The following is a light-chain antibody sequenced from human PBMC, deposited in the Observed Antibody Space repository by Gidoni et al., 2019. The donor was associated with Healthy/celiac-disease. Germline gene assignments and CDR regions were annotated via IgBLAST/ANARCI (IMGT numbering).Light chain of an antibody. CDR2: DVS. CDR1: SSDVGGYNY. CDR3: SSYTSSSTLVV. J-gene: IGLJ2*01. Sequence: QSDLTQPDTVSGSTGQSITISCTGTSSDVGGYNYVSWYQQHPGIAPKLMIYDVSNRPSGVSNRFSGSKSGNTSSLTISGLQAEYEADYYCSSYTSSSTLVVFGGGTRLTVL. V-gene: IGLV2-14*03.